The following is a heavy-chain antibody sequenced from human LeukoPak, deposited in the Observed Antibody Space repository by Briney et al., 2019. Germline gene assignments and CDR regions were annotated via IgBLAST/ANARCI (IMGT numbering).Heavy chain of an antibody. CDR2: ISSSGSTI. D-gene: IGHD3-9*01. V-gene: IGHV3-11*04. CDR3: ARRVGNYDILTGYTYYFDY. CDR1: GFTFSDYY. J-gene: IGHJ4*02. Sequence: GGSLRLSCAASGFTFSDYYMSWIRQAPGKGLEWVSYISSSGSTIYYADSVKGRFTISRDNAKNSLYLQMNSLRAEDTAVYYCARRVGNYDILTGYTYYFDYWGREPWSPSPQ.